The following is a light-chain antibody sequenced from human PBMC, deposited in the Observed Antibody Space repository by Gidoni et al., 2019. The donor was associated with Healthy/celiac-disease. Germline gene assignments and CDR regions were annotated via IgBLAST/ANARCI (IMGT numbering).Light chain of an antibody. CDR1: QSVSIN. CDR2: GAS. CDR3: QQYNNWPPIT. J-gene: IGKJ3*01. V-gene: IGKV3-15*01. Sequence: EIVMTQSPATLSVSPGERATRSCRASQSVSINLAWYQQKPGQAPRLLIYGASTRATGIPARFSGSGSGTEFTLTISSLQSEDFAVYYCQQYNNWPPITFXPXTKVDIK.